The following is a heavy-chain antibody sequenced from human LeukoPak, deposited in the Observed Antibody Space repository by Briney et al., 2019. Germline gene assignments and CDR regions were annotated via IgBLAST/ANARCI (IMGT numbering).Heavy chain of an antibody. V-gene: IGHV3-48*03. CDR2: ISSSGSMI. D-gene: IGHD3-22*01. CDR1: GFTFSSYE. CDR3: ARGSFYESSGCYSY. J-gene: IGHJ4*02. Sequence: GGSLRLSCAASGFTFSSYEMNWVRQAPGKGLECVSYISSSGSMIYYADSVKGRFTISRDNAKNSLYLQMNSLRAEDTAVYYCARGSFYESSGCYSYWGQGTLVTVSS.